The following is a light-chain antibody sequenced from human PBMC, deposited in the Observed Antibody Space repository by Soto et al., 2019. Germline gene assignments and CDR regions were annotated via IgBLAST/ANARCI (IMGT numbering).Light chain of an antibody. Sequence: EIVLTQSPGTLSLSPGERATLSCRASQSVSSSYLAWYQQNRGQAPRLLIYDASNRATGIPARFSGSGSGTDFTLTISSLEHEDFAVYYCQQRSNWPPWTFGQGTKVEIK. CDR3: QQRSNWPPWT. CDR2: DAS. CDR1: QSVSSSY. V-gene: IGKV3D-20*02. J-gene: IGKJ1*01.